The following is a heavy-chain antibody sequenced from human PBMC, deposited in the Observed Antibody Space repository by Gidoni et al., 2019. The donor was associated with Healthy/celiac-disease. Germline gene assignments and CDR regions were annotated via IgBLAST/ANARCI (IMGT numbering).Heavy chain of an antibody. D-gene: IGHD4-17*01. V-gene: IGHV3-33*01. J-gene: IGHJ4*02. CDR3: ASRTPDYGDYS. Sequence: QVQLVESGGGVVQPGRSLRLSCEASGFTFSSYGMHWVRQAPGKGLEWVAVIWYDGSNKYYADSVKGRFTISRDNSKNTLYLQMNSLRAEDTAVYYCASRTPDYGDYSWGQGTLVTVSS. CDR2: IWYDGSNK. CDR1: GFTFSSYG.